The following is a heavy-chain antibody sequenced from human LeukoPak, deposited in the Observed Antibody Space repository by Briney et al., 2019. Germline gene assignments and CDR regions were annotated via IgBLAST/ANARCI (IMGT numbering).Heavy chain of an antibody. J-gene: IGHJ4*02. Sequence: GGSLRLSCAASGFTFSSYRMHWVRQAPGKGLMWVSRIDTDGTNTRYADSVKGRFTISRDNAKNTLYLQMNSLRAEDTAVYYCVRPLYETSGYYFLWGQGTLVTVSS. D-gene: IGHD3-22*01. CDR1: GFTFSSYR. V-gene: IGHV3-74*01. CDR2: IDTDGTNT. CDR3: VRPLYETSGYYFL.